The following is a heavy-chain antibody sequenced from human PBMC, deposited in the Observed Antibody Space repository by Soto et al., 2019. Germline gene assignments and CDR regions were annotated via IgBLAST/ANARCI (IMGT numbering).Heavy chain of an antibody. D-gene: IGHD3-22*01. CDR3: ARVGYHDSCGSRHYTYYRMNV. J-gene: IGHJ6*02. CDR2: ISPYDGYT. CDR1: GYTFTSYG. Sequence: QVQLVQSGAEVKKPGASVKVSCKASGYTFTSYGINWVRQAPGQGLEWLGWISPYDGYTNYAQILQGRVYMTTDTSTKSADLELRCLRSDDTAMYYCARVGYHDSCGSRHYTYYRMNVWGQGTTVTVSS. V-gene: IGHV1-18*01.